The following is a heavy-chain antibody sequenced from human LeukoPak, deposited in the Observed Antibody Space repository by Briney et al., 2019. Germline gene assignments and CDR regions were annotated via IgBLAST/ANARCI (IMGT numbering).Heavy chain of an antibody. CDR2: IYYSGST. Sequence: SETLSLTCTVSGGSISSSSYYWGWIRQPPGKGLEWIGSIYYSGSTYYNPSLKSRVTISVDTSKNQFSLKLSSVTAADTAVYYCARFSGSYDSSGYYGFDYWGQGTLVTVSS. V-gene: IGHV4-39*07. J-gene: IGHJ4*02. CDR1: GGSISSSSYY. CDR3: ARFSGSYDSSGYYGFDY. D-gene: IGHD3-22*01.